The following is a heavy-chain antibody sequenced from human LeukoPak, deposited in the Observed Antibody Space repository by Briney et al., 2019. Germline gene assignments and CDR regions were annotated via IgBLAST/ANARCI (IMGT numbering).Heavy chain of an antibody. CDR1: VYTFTSYG. J-gene: IGHJ4*02. D-gene: IGHD5-18*01. CDR3: GRSNAVSGYSYGSDY. CDR2: VSAYNSNT. V-gene: IGHV1-18*04. Sequence: ASVKVSCKSSVYTFTSYGFSWVRQAPRPGLERMGWVSAYNSNTNYAQKLQDRVTITTDTSTSTAYMELRSLRSDDTAVYYCGRSNAVSGYSYGSDYWGQGTLVTVSS.